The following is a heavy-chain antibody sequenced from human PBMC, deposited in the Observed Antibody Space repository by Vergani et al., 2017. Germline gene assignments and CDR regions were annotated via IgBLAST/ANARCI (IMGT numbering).Heavy chain of an antibody. D-gene: IGHD4-23*01. CDR1: GFTFSSYW. V-gene: IGHV3-7*01. CDR3: AREGRWARANYYYYYMDV. CDR2: IKQDGSEK. J-gene: IGHJ6*03. Sequence: EVQLVESGGGLVQPGGSLRLSCAASGFTFSSYWMSWVRQAPGKGLEWVANIKQDGSEKYYVDSVKGRFTISRDNAKNSLYLQMNSLRAEDTAVYYCAREGRWARANYYYYYMDVWGKGTTVTVSS.